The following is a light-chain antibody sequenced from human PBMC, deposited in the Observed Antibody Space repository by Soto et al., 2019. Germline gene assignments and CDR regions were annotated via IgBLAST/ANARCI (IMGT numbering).Light chain of an antibody. J-gene: IGKJ3*01. CDR2: DVS. CDR1: QSVSSY. Sequence: EIVLTQSPATLSLSPGERATLSCRASQSVSSYLAWYQQKPGQAPRLLIYDVSNRATGIPARFSGSGSGTDFTLTISSLEREDFAVYYCQQRSNWPRFTFGPGTKVDIK. V-gene: IGKV3-11*01. CDR3: QQRSNWPRFT.